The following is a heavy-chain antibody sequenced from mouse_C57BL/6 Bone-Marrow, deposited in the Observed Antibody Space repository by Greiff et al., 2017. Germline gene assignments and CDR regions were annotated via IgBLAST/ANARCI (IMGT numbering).Heavy chain of an antibody. V-gene: IGHV5-9*04. CDR3: ARHRGYQFDY. D-gene: IGHD3-1*01. CDR1: GFTFSSYT. Sequence: EVQLVESGGGLVKPGGSLKLSCAASGFTFSSYTMSWARQTPEKRLEWVATISGGGGNTYYPDSVKGRFTISRDNAKNTLYLQMSSLRSEDTAVYYCARHRGYQFDYWGQGTTLTVSS. CDR2: ISGGGGNT. J-gene: IGHJ2*01.